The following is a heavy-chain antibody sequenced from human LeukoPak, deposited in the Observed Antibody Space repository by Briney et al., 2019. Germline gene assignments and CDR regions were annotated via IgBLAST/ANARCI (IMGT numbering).Heavy chain of an antibody. D-gene: IGHD3-16*01. Sequence: GGSLRLSCAASGFTFSTYWMHWVRQAPGKGRVWVSRINSDGSSTSYADSVEGRFTISRDNAKSTLYLQMNSLRAEDTAVYYCARALFLGDWFDPWGQGTLVTVSS. V-gene: IGHV3-74*01. CDR2: INSDGSST. J-gene: IGHJ5*02. CDR3: ARALFLGDWFDP. CDR1: GFTFSTYW.